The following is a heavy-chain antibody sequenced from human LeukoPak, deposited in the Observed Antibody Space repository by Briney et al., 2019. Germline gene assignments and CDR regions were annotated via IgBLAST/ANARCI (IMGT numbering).Heavy chain of an antibody. CDR3: ATGISYSSRSFYFDF. CDR2: FDPEDGET. D-gene: IGHD6-13*01. CDR1: GYSLIELS. Sequence: ASVKVSCKVSGYSLIELSMHWVRQAPGKGLEWMAGFDPEDGETIYAQKFQGRVTMTEDTSTETAYMELSSLRSEDTAVYYCATGISYSSRSFYFDFWGQGTLVTVSS. V-gene: IGHV1-24*01. J-gene: IGHJ4*02.